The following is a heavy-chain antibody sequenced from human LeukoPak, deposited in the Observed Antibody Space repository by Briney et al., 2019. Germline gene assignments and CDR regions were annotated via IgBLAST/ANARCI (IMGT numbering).Heavy chain of an antibody. D-gene: IGHD2-15*01. CDR3: AKGCLGGGNCFFFQH. CDR2: ISSDGATQ. J-gene: IGHJ1*01. CDR1: GFTFDNYG. V-gene: IGHV3-30*18. Sequence: GGALRLSCAAPGFTFDNYGMHWVRQAPGKGLERVADISSDGATQYYADSVKGRFTISRDNSKNTLNLQMNSLRPGDTAVYYCAKGCLGGGNCFFFQHWGQGTLVTVSS.